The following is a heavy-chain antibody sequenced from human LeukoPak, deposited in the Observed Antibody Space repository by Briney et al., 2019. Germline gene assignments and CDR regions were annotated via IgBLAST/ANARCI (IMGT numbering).Heavy chain of an antibody. Sequence: GGSLRLSCAASGFTFSDYYMSWIRQAPGKGLEWVSYISSSGSTIYYADSVKGRFTISRDNAKNSLYLQMNSLRAEDTAVYYCVRDEYYDILTGTPAYDYWGQGTLVTVSS. D-gene: IGHD3-9*01. V-gene: IGHV3-11*04. CDR3: VRDEYYDILTGTPAYDY. CDR2: ISSSGSTI. CDR1: GFTFSDYY. J-gene: IGHJ4*02.